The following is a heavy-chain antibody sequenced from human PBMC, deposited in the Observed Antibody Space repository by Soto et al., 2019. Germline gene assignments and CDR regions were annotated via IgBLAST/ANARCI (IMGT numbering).Heavy chain of an antibody. Sequence: GESLKISCAASGITVSSNFMSWVRQAPGKGLEWVSVIYSGGSTNYADSVKGRFTISRDNSKDTLYLQMNSLRAEDTAVYYCARGGDVFGPPFDYWGQGSLVTVSS. CDR2: IYSGGST. D-gene: IGHD2-21*01. V-gene: IGHV3-66*01. J-gene: IGHJ4*02. CDR1: GITVSSNF. CDR3: ARGGDVFGPPFDY.